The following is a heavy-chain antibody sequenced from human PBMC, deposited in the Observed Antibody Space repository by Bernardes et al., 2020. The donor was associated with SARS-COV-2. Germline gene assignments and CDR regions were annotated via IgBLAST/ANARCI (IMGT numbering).Heavy chain of an antibody. CDR3: ARKTGHDYGMDV. Sequence: GGSLRLSCAASGFIFSSSWMHWVRQAPGKGLVWVARINPDGTSTSYADSAKGRFTISRDNARNALYLQMNGLGADDTAVYFCARKTGHDYGMDVWGQGTTVTVSS. CDR1: GFIFSSSW. V-gene: IGHV3-74*01. D-gene: IGHD3-10*01. CDR2: INPDGTST. J-gene: IGHJ6*02.